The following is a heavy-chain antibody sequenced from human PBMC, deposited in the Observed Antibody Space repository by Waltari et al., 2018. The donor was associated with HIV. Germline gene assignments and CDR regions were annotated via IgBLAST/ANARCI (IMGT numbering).Heavy chain of an antibody. J-gene: IGHJ5*02. CDR2: ISSRGSTI. CDR3: ARGRSRWFDP. Sequence: QVPLVESGGGLVTPGGSLRLSCAASGFTFSDYYMSCIRPAPGKGLGWVSYISSRGSTIYYADSVKGRFTISRDNAKNSLYLQMNSLRAEDTAVYYCARGRSRWFDPWGQGTLVTVSS. V-gene: IGHV3-11*01. CDR1: GFTFSDYY. D-gene: IGHD1-26*01.